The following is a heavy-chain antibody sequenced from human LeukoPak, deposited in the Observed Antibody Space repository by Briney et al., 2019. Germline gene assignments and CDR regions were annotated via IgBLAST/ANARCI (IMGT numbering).Heavy chain of an antibody. CDR1: GFTFDDYA. Sequence: GGSLRLSCAASGFTFDDYAMHWVRQAPGKGLEWVSGISWNSGSIGYADSVKGRFSISRDNAKNSLYLQMSSLRAEDTALYYCAKVRRPDSSGYYACAFDIWGQGTMVTVSS. CDR2: ISWNSGSI. J-gene: IGHJ3*02. CDR3: AKVRRPDSSGYYACAFDI. V-gene: IGHV3-9*01. D-gene: IGHD3-22*01.